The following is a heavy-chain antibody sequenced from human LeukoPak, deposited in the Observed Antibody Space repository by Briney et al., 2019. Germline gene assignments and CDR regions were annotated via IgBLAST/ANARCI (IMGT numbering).Heavy chain of an antibody. J-gene: IGHJ6*03. Sequence: VASVTVSCKASGYTFTSYDINWVRQATGQGLEWMGWMNPNSGNTGYAQKFQGRVTITRNTSISTAYMELSSLRSEDTAVYYCARGGYSSSYYYYYYMDVWGKGTTVTVSS. D-gene: IGHD6-6*01. CDR3: ARGGYSSSYYYYYYMDV. V-gene: IGHV1-8*03. CDR1: GYTFTSYD. CDR2: MNPNSGNT.